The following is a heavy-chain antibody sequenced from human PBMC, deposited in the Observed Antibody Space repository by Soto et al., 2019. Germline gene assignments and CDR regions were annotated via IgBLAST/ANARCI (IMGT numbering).Heavy chain of an antibody. CDR2: IYSGGST. Sequence: PGGSLRLSCAASGFTVSSNYMSWVRQAPGKGLEWVSVIYSGGSTYYADSVKGRFTISRDNSKNTLYLQMNSLRAEDTAVYYCTIAAAGYYCYGMDVWGQGTTITVSS. D-gene: IGHD6-13*01. J-gene: IGHJ6*02. CDR1: GFTVSSNY. V-gene: IGHV3-66*01. CDR3: TIAAAGYYCYGMDV.